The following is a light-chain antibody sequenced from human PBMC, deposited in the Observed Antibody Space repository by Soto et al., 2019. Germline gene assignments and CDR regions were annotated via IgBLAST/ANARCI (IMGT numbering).Light chain of an antibody. CDR3: QQYNNWGT. CDR1: PSVSSN. CDR2: GAS. J-gene: IGKJ1*01. V-gene: IGKV3-15*01. Sequence: ELVMTQSPATLSVSQGERATLSCRASPSVSSNLAWYQQKPGQAPRLLIYGASTRATGIPARFSGSGSGTEFTLTISSLQSEDFAVYYCQQYNNWGTFGQGTKVEIK.